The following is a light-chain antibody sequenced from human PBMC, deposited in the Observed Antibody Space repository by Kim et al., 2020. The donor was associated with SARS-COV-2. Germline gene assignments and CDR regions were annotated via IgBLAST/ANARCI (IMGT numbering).Light chain of an antibody. V-gene: IGKV3-15*01. CDR2: GAS. CDR3: QQYNNWLTWT. CDR1: HSGSSN. Sequence: LPAERSTPPSRASHSGSSNLAGYYQKPGQAPRILIYGASTRATGSPARCSGSRSGTEFIPTISSMQSEDFAVYYCQQYNNWLTWTFGQGTKVDIK. J-gene: IGKJ1*01.